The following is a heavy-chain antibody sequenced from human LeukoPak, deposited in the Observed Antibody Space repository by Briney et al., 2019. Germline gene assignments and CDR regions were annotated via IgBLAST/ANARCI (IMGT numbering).Heavy chain of an antibody. V-gene: IGHV3-9*01. CDR3: AKDLGSCCGGD. CDR2: ISWNSGSI. Sequence: GGSLRLSCAASGFTFDDYAMHWVRQAPGKGLEWVSGISWNSGSIGYADSVKGRFTISRDNAKNSLYLQMNSLRAEDTALYYCAKDLGSCCGGDWGQGTLVTVSS. J-gene: IGHJ4*02. D-gene: IGHD2-21*01. CDR1: GFTFDDYA.